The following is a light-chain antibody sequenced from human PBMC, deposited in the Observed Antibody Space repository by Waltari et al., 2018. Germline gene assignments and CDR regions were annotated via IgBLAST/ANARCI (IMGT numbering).Light chain of an antibody. CDR2: KAS. V-gene: IGKV1-5*03. CDR1: RSIMSW. Sequence: DVQMTQSPSTLSASVGDTVSITCRASRSIMSWLAWYQQKAGKAPKVLLSKASTLEGGVPSRCSGSESGTEFALTISNLQPDDFATYYCQQYNTDYTFGQGTILEIK. CDR3: QQYNTDYT. J-gene: IGKJ2*01.